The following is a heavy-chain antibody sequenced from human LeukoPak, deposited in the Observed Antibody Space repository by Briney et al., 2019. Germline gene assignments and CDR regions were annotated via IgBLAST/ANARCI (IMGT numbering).Heavy chain of an antibody. D-gene: IGHD4-17*01. V-gene: IGHV3-74*01. CDR1: GSTFSTNW. CDR2: IKGDGSST. Sequence: AASLSLSCAASGSTFSTNWMHWVRQAPGKGLVWVARIKGDGSSTIYADSVKGRFTISRDNSKNTLYLQTSSLRAEDTAVYYCARASTTVPNLLDHWGRGTLVTVSS. J-gene: IGHJ4*02. CDR3: ARASTTVPNLLDH.